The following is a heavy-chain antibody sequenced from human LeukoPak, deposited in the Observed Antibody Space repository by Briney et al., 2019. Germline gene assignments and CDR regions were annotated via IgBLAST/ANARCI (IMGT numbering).Heavy chain of an antibody. J-gene: IGHJ2*01. Sequence: SETLSLTCAVSGYSVSSGHFWGWIRQSPGKGLEWIGSTVHRGSTYHNPPLMRRVTISLDSSKNQLSLKLRSVPAADTAIFYCARRGLTLRTWYFDLWGRGTLVTASS. CDR2: TVHRGST. V-gene: IGHV4-38-2*01. CDR1: GYSVSSGHF. CDR3: ARRGLTLRTWYFDL. D-gene: IGHD3-10*01.